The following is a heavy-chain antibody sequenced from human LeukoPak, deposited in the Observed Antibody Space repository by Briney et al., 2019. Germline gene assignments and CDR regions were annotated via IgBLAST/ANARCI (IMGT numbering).Heavy chain of an antibody. V-gene: IGHV3-21*01. CDR3: ARDAWAGDYFDY. Sequence: GGSLRLSCAASGFTFSSYSMNWVRQAPGKGLEWVSSISSSSSYIYYADSVKGRFTISRDNAKNSLYLQMNSLRAEDTVVYYCARDAWAGDYFDYWGQGTLVTVSS. CDR2: ISSSSSYI. J-gene: IGHJ4*02. D-gene: IGHD4-17*01. CDR1: GFTFSSYS.